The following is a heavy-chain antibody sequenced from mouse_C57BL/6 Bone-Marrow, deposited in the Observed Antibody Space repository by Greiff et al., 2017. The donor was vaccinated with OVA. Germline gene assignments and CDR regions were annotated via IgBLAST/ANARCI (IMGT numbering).Heavy chain of an antibody. V-gene: IGHV5-16*01. Sequence: EVMLVESEGGLVQPGSSMKLSCTASGFTFSDYYMAWVRQVPEKGLEWVANINYDGSSTYYLDSLKSRFIISRDNAKNILYLQMSSLKSEDTATYYCARGGFNDEDAMDYWGQGTSVTVSS. CDR1: GFTFSDYY. CDR2: INYDGSST. D-gene: IGHD2-12*01. CDR3: ARGGFNDEDAMDY. J-gene: IGHJ4*01.